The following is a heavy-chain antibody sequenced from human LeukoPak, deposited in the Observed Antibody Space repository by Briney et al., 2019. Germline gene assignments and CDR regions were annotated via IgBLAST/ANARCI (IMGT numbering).Heavy chain of an antibody. J-gene: IGHJ4*02. Sequence: ASVKISCKTSGYTFTTYYIHWIRQAPGQGLEWMAVITPNNGRPTYAQKFQGRVTVTMDTSSSTVYMELSNLGSDDTAIYYCARDQIQVWYMVGRFDSWGQGTLVSGSS. D-gene: IGHD5-18*01. V-gene: IGHV1-46*01. CDR1: GYTFTTYY. CDR2: ITPNNGRP. CDR3: ARDQIQVWYMVGRFDS.